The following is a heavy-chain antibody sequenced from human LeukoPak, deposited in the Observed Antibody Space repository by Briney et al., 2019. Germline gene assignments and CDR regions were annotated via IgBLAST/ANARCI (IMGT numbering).Heavy chain of an antibody. CDR1: GGSISSSSYY. V-gene: IGHV4-61*02. J-gene: IGHJ4*02. CDR2: IYNSGST. Sequence: ASETLSLTCTVSGGSISSSSYYWSWIRQPAGKGLEWIGRIYNSGSTNYNPSLKSRVTMSVDTSKNQFSLKLNSVTAADTAVYYCAREYGDFDYWGQGTLVTVSS. D-gene: IGHD4-17*01. CDR3: AREYGDFDY.